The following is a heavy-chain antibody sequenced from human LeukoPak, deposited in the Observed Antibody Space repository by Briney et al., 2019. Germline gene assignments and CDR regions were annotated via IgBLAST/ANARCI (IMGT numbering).Heavy chain of an antibody. V-gene: IGHV1-69*05. CDR1: GGTFSSYA. Sequence: SVKVSCKASGGTFSSYAISWVRQAPGQGLEWMGGIIPIFGTANYAQKFQGRVTITTDESTRTAYMELSSLRSEDTAVYYCACGRGSYLRVDYWGQGTLVTVSS. J-gene: IGHJ4*02. D-gene: IGHD1-26*01. CDR2: IIPIFGTA. CDR3: ACGRGSYLRVDY.